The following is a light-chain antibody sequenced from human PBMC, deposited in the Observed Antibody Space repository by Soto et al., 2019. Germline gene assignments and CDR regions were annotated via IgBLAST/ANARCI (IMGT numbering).Light chain of an antibody. CDR1: QSVSSNY. J-gene: IGKJ5*01. V-gene: IGKV3-20*01. CDR3: QQYGSSPPIT. Sequence: EIVLTQSPGTLSLSPGERATLSCRASQSVSSNYLAWYQQRPGQAPRHLIYGASSRATGIPDRFSGSGSGTDFTLTVSTLEPEDFALYYCQQYGSSPPITFGQGTRLEIK. CDR2: GAS.